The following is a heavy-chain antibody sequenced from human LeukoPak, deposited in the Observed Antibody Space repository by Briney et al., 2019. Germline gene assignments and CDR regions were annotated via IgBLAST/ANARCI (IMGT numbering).Heavy chain of an antibody. D-gene: IGHD3-22*01. J-gene: IGHJ3*02. CDR2: ISSSSSTI. CDR1: GFTFSSYS. CDR3: ASPVTHYDSSGIDAFDI. V-gene: IGHV3-48*04. Sequence: GGSLRLSCAASGFTFSSYSMNWVRQAPGKGLEWVSYISSSSSTIYYADSVKGRFTISRDNAKNSLYLQMNSLRAEDTAVYYCASPVTHYDSSGIDAFDIWGQGTMVTVSS.